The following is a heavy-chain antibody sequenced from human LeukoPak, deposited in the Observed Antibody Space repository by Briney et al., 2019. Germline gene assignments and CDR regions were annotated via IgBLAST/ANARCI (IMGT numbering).Heavy chain of an antibody. V-gene: IGHV3-33*08. D-gene: IGHD3-10*01. CDR3: ARPLKYYYGSETYFWFDP. CDR1: GFTFSSYG. J-gene: IGHJ5*02. CDR2: IRFDGGDK. Sequence: PGRSLRLSCAASGFTFSSYGMHWVRQAPGKGLEWVAFIRFDGGDKFYADSVKGRFSISRDNAKNSVYLQMNSLRAEDTAVYYCARPLKYYYGSETYFWFDPWGQGTLVTVSS.